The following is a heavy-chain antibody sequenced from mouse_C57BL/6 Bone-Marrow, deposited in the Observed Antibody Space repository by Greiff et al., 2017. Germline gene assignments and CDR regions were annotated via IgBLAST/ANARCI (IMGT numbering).Heavy chain of an antibody. CDR1: GYSITSGYY. Sequence: EVQVVESGPGLVKPSQSLSLTCSVTGYSITSGYYWNWIRQFPGNKLEWMGYISYDGSNNYNPSLKNRISITRDTSKNQFFLKLNSVTTEDTATYYCAREGITTVVATDYYAMDYWGQGTSVTVSS. CDR2: ISYDGSN. CDR3: AREGITTVVATDYYAMDY. D-gene: IGHD1-1*01. V-gene: IGHV3-6*01. J-gene: IGHJ4*01.